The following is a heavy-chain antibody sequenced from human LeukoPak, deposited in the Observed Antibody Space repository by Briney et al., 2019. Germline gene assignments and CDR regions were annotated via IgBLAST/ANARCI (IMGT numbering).Heavy chain of an antibody. V-gene: IGHV3-7*05. Sequence: GGSLRLSCAASGFTFSSYWMSWVRQAPGKGLEWVANIKQDGSEKYYVDSVKGRFTTSRDNAKNSLYLQMTSLRAEDTAVYYCARDQRYCSSSSCPWGPFDYWGQGTLVTVSS. CDR1: GFTFSSYW. D-gene: IGHD2-2*01. CDR3: ARDQRYCSSSSCPWGPFDY. CDR2: IKQDGSEK. J-gene: IGHJ4*02.